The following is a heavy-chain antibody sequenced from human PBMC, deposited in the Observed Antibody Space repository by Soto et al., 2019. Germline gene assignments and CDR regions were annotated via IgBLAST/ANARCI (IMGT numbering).Heavy chain of an antibody. Sequence: PGGSLRLSCAASGFTFSSYAMSWVRQAPGKGLEWVSYISSSSSTIYYADSVKGRFTISRDNAKNSLYLQMNSLRAEDTAVYYCARDGSYDSGVGNWFDPWGQGTLVTVSS. CDR3: ARDGSYDSGVGNWFDP. CDR2: ISSSSSTI. CDR1: GFTFSSYA. D-gene: IGHD3-3*01. J-gene: IGHJ5*02. V-gene: IGHV3-48*01.